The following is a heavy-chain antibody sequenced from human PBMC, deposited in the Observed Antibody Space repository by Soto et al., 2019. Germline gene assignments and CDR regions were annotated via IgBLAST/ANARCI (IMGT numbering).Heavy chain of an antibody. J-gene: IGHJ4*02. CDR3: AHCRGGVASF. Sequence: QITLNESGPALVKPRLTLTLTCTFSGFSLNTRDVGVGWIRQPPGKALEWLGVVYWDDDKTYSPSLKSRLTITKDTPKNQVVLRMTKMDPVDTATYYCAHCRGGVASFWGQGTLVTVSS. CDR1: GFSLNTRDVG. CDR2: VYWDDDK. V-gene: IGHV2-5*02. D-gene: IGHD3-16*01.